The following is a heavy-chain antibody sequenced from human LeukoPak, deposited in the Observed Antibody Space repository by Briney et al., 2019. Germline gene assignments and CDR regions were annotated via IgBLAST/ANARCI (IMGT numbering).Heavy chain of an antibody. Sequence: SEALSLTCAVYGGSFSGYYWSWIRQPPGKGLEWIGEINHSGSTNYNPSLKSRVTISVDTSKNQFSLKLSSVTAADTAVYYCESRSNGSVWGQGTMVTVSS. D-gene: IGHD2-8*01. CDR1: GGSFSGYY. J-gene: IGHJ3*01. CDR3: ESRSNGSV. CDR2: INHSGST. V-gene: IGHV4-34*01.